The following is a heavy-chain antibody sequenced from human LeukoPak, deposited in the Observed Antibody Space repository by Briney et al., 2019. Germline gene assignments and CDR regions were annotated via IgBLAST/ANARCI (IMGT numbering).Heavy chain of an antibody. D-gene: IGHD4-17*01. CDR3: AKDTREYGGYVHFQH. Sequence: PGGSLRLSCAASGFTFSSYGIHWVRQAPGKGLEGVAVISYDGSNKYYADSVKGRFTISRDNSKNTLYLQMNSLRAEDTALYYCAKDTREYGGYVHFQHWGQGTLVTVSS. CDR2: ISYDGSNK. V-gene: IGHV3-30*18. CDR1: GFTFSSYG. J-gene: IGHJ1*01.